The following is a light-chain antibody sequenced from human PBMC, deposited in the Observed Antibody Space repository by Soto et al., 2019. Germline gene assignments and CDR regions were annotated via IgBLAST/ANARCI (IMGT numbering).Light chain of an antibody. CDR3: QQANSFPIT. CDR2: AAS. J-gene: IGKJ5*01. CDR1: QGISSF. Sequence: IQMTQSPSSVSASVGDTVTLTCLASQGISSFLAWYKQQPGKAPKLLIYAASSLQSGVPSRFSGSGSGTDFTLTISSLQPEDFATYYCQQANSFPITFGQGTRLEIK. V-gene: IGKV1-12*01.